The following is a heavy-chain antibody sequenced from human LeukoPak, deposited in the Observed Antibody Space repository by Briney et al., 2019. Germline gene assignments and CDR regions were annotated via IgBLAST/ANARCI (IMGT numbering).Heavy chain of an antibody. V-gene: IGHV4-59*08. CDR2: IYYSGST. CDR3: ARHSGGRDSSGEYWYFDL. J-gene: IGHJ2*01. D-gene: IGHD3-22*01. CDR1: GCSISSYY. Sequence: SETLSLTCTVPGCSISSYYWSWIRQPPGKGLERIGYIYYSGSTNYNPSLKSRVTISVDTSKNQFYLKLSSVTAADTAVYYCARHSGGRDSSGEYWYFDLWGRGTLVTVSS.